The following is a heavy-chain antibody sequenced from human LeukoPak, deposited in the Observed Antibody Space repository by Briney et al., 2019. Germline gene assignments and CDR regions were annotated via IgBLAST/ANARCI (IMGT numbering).Heavy chain of an antibody. J-gene: IGHJ4*02. CDR3: ARFTVTNAGDY. Sequence: PSETLSLTCTVSGGSISSYYWSWIRQPPGKGLEWIGSIYHSGSTYYNPSLKSRVTISVDTSKNQFSLKLSSVTAADTAVYYCARFTVTNAGDYWGQGTLVTVSS. D-gene: IGHD4-17*01. CDR1: GGSISSYY. CDR2: IYHSGST. V-gene: IGHV4-59*08.